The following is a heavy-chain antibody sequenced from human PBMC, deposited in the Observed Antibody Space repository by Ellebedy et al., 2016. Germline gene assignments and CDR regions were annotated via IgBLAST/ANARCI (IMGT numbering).Heavy chain of an antibody. CDR3: ARDIGIAARPNYFDY. CDR1: GFTFSSYS. J-gene: IGHJ4*02. V-gene: IGHV3-48*02. CDR2: ISSSSSAI. D-gene: IGHD6-6*01. Sequence: GGSLRLXXAASGFTFSSYSMNWVRQAPGKGLEWVSYISSSSSAIYYADSVKGRFTISRDNAKNSLYLQMNSLRDEDTAVYYCARDIGIAARPNYFDYWGQGTLVTVSS.